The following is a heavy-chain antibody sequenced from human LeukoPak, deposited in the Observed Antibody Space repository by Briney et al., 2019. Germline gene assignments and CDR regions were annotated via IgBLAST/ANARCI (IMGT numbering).Heavy chain of an antibody. J-gene: IGHJ6*03. CDR3: ARNYRFAVDYYYMDV. D-gene: IGHD4-11*01. CDR1: GYIFTYYY. Sequence: ASVKVSCKASGYIFTYYYMHWVRQAPGQGLEWMGIINPSGGTTNYAQKFQGRVTMTRDTSTSTVYMELSSLRAEDTAVYYSARNYRFAVDYYYMDVWGTGTTVTISS. V-gene: IGHV1-46*01. CDR2: INPSGGTT.